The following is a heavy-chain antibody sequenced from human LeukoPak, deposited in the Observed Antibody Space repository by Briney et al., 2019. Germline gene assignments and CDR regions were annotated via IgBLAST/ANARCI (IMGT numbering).Heavy chain of an antibody. CDR3: ARHRIAVAGRGGFDY. D-gene: IGHD6-19*01. J-gene: IGHJ4*02. V-gene: IGHV3-74*03. CDR2: INGDGITT. Sequence: GGSLRLSCAASGFTFSSYWMHWVRQAPGKGLVWVSRINGDGITTTYADSVKGRFTISRDNAKNTLYLQMNSLRAEDTAVYYCARHRIAVAGRGGFDYWGQGTLVTVSS. CDR1: GFTFSSYW.